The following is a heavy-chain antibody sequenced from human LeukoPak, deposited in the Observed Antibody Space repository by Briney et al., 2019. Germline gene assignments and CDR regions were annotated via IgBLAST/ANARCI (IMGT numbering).Heavy chain of an antibody. CDR2: IYGSGST. CDR1: GGSMTNLY. J-gene: IGHJ6*02. Sequence: LETLSLTCSVSGGSMTNLYWTWIRQPPGKGLEWIGDIYGSGSTRYNTSLESRVTISVDTSKNQFSLKLSSVTAADTAVYYCAKGGSTNFYYGDVWGQGTTVTVSS. D-gene: IGHD2/OR15-2a*01. V-gene: IGHV4-59*01. CDR3: AKGGSTNFYYGDV.